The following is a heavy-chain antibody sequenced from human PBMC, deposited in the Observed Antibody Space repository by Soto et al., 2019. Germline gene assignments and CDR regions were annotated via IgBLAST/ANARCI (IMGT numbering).Heavy chain of an antibody. CDR3: ARDLSGGSSWYEFDS. D-gene: IGHD6-13*01. CDR1: GDSIRSSY. CDR2: VHYSGAT. J-gene: IGHJ4*02. Sequence: SETLSLTCTVSGDSIRSSYWSWVRQPPGKGLEWIGYVHYSGATNSNPSLKSRVTISADTSKNKFSLKVVSVTPPDTAVYFCARDLSGGSSWYEFDSWGPGTLVTVSS. V-gene: IGHV4-59*01.